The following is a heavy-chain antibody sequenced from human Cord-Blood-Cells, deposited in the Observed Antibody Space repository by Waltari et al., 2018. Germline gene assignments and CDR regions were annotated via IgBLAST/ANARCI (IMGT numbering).Heavy chain of an antibody. CDR1: GFTFSSSG. J-gene: IGHJ4*02. Sequence: QVQLVESGGGVVQPGRSLRLSCAGSGFTFSSSGMHWVRQAPGKGLEWVAVICYDGSNKYYADSVKGRFTISRDNSKNTLYLQMNSLRAEDTAVYYCARDLGPYSSSSDYWGQGTLVTVSS. CDR3: ARDLGPYSSSSDY. CDR2: ICYDGSNK. D-gene: IGHD6-6*01. V-gene: IGHV3-33*01.